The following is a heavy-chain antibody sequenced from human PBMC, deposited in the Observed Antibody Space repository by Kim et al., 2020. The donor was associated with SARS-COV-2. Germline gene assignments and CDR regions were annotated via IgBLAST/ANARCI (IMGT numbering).Heavy chain of an antibody. CDR3: ARADYYDSSDY. D-gene: IGHD3-22*01. J-gene: IGHJ4*02. V-gene: IGHV3-21*01. Sequence: IYYADSVKGRFTISRDNAKNSLYLQMNRLRAEDTAVYYCARADYYDSSDYWGQGTLVTVSS. CDR2: I.